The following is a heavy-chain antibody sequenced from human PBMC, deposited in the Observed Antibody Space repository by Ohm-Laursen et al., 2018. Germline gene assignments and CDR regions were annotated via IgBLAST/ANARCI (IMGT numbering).Heavy chain of an antibody. Sequence: SSVKVSCKASGYTFTSYDINWVRQATGQGLEWMGWMNPNSGNTGYAQKFQGRVTMTRNTSISTAYMELSSLRSEDTAVYYCARGYYGDYINWFDPWGQGTLVTVSS. CDR3: ARGYYGDYINWFDP. CDR2: MNPNSGNT. D-gene: IGHD4-17*01. J-gene: IGHJ5*02. V-gene: IGHV1-8*01. CDR1: GYTFTSYD.